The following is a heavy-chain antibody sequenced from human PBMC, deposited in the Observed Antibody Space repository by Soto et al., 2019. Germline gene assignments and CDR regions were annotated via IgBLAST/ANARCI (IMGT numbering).Heavy chain of an antibody. J-gene: IGHJ4*02. Sequence: QVQLQESGPGLVKPSDTLSLTCAVSGYSISSSNWWGWIRQPPGKGLEWIGYIYYSGTTYYNPSLKSRVTMSLDTAKNQFSMTLPSVTAVDTAVYYCARREIQGPIDYWGPGTLVTVSS. V-gene: IGHV4-28*01. D-gene: IGHD1-26*01. CDR1: GYSISSSNW. CDR3: ARREIQGPIDY. CDR2: IYYSGTT.